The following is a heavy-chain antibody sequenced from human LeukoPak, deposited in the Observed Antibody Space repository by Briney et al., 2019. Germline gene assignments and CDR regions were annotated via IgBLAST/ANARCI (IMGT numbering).Heavy chain of an antibody. CDR3: ARISQSSGGFYY. CDR1: GGSISNSGGFY. Sequence: SQTLSLTCTVSGGSISNSGGFYWSWIRQHPGDGLEWIGFISYRGSTYYYPSLKSRVSMSVDTSRSQFSLRLTSVTDEDTAVYYCARISQSSGGFYYWGQGTLVTVSS. J-gene: IGHJ4*02. V-gene: IGHV4-31*02. CDR2: ISYRGST. D-gene: IGHD2-15*01.